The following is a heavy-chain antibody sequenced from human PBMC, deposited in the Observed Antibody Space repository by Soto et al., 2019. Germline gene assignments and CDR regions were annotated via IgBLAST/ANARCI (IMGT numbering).Heavy chain of an antibody. CDR2: IIPIFGTA. D-gene: IGHD3-16*02. Sequence: SVKVSCKASGGTFSSYAISWVRQAPGQGPEWMGGIIPIFGTANYAQKFQGRVTITADESTSTAYMELSSLRSEDTAVYYCARDWVYDYVWGSYRPKGDFYYYYYGMDVWGQGTTVTVSS. CDR3: ARDWVYDYVWGSYRPKGDFYYYYYGMDV. V-gene: IGHV1-69*13. CDR1: GGTFSSYA. J-gene: IGHJ6*02.